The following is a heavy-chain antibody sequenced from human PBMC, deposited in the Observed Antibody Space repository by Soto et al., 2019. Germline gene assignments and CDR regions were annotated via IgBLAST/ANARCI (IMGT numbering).Heavy chain of an antibody. J-gene: IGHJ6*02. CDR1: GFTFSSYD. D-gene: IGHD1-26*01. CDR2: IGTAGDT. CDR3: ARDPGGDYYYGMDV. Sequence: GGALRLSFAASGFTFSSYDMHWVRQATGKGLEWVSAIGTAGDTYYPGSVKGRFTISRENAKNSLYLQMNSLRAEDTAVYYCARDPGGDYYYGMDVWGQGTTVTVSS. V-gene: IGHV3-13*01.